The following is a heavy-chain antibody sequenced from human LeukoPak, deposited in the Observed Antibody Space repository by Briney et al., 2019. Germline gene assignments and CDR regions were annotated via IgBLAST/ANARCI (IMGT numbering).Heavy chain of an antibody. D-gene: IGHD1-26*01. Sequence: PSETLSLTCTVSGSSISSSSYYWGWIRQPPGKGLEWIGSIYYSGSTYYNPSLKSRVTISVDTSKNQFSLKLSSVTAADTAVYYCARGDGSMDSGSYLYYFDYWGQGTLVTVSS. CDR1: GSSISSSSYY. J-gene: IGHJ4*02. CDR2: IYYSGST. CDR3: ARGDGSMDSGSYLYYFDY. V-gene: IGHV4-39*01.